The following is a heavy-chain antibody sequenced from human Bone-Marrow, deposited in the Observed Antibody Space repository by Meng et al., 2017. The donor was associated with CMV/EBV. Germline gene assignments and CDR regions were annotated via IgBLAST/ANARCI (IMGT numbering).Heavy chain of an antibody. CDR3: ARGPYGYCSSTSCYTFARNYYGMDV. D-gene: IGHD2-2*02. CDR2: INHSGST. J-gene: IGHJ6*02. V-gene: IGHV4-34*01. CDR1: GGSFSGYY. Sequence: SETLSLTCAVYGGSFSGYYWSWIRQPPGKGLEWIGEINHSGSTNYNPSLKSRVTISVDTSKNQFSLKLSSVTAADTAVYYCARGPYGYCSSTSCYTFARNYYGMDVWGQGNTVTVAS.